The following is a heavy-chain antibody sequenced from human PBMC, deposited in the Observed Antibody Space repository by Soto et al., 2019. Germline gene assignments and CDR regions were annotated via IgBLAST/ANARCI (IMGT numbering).Heavy chain of an antibody. CDR3: AKDPGVYCSSTSCHQPLHFDY. CDR2: ISYDGSNK. Sequence: PGGSLRLSCAASGFTFSSYGMHWVRQAPGKGLEWVAVISYDGSNKYYADSVKGRFTISRDNSKNTLYLQMNSLRAEDTAVYYCAKDPGVYCSSTSCHQPLHFDYWGQGTLVTVSS. V-gene: IGHV3-30*18. D-gene: IGHD2-2*01. J-gene: IGHJ4*02. CDR1: GFTFSSYG.